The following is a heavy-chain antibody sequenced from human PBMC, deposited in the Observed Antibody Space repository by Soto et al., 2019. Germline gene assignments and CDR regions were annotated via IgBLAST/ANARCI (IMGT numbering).Heavy chain of an antibody. Sequence: PGGSLRLSCAASGFTFSSYSMNWVRQAPGKGLEWVSYISSSSSTIYYADSVKGRFTISRDNAKNSLYLQMNSLRAEDTAVYYCARAGDNYYYYYMDVWGKGTTVTSP. J-gene: IGHJ6*03. CDR1: GFTFSSYS. CDR3: ARAGDNYYYYYMDV. CDR2: ISSSSSTI. D-gene: IGHD3-16*01. V-gene: IGHV3-48*01.